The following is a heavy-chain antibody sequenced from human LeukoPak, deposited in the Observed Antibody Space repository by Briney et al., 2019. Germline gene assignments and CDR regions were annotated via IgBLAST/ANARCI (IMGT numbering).Heavy chain of an antibody. Sequence: PSETLSLTCTVSGGSISSYYWSWIRQPPGKGLEWIGYIYYSGSTNYNPSLKSRVTISVDTSKNQFSLKLSSVTAADTAVYYCARDRGFGEFPFDPWGQGTPVTVSS. CDR1: GGSISSYY. V-gene: IGHV4-59*01. J-gene: IGHJ5*02. CDR2: IYYSGST. CDR3: ARDRGFGEFPFDP. D-gene: IGHD3-10*01.